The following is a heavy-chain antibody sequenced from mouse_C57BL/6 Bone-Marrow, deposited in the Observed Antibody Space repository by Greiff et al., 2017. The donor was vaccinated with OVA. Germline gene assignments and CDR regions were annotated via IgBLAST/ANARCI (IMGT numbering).Heavy chain of an antibody. D-gene: IGHD2-1*01. J-gene: IGHJ1*03. CDR2: INPNNGGT. V-gene: IGHV1-22*01. CDR1: GYTFTDYN. CDR3: ARCGNYVDWYFDV. Sequence: EVKLQESGPELVKMSCKASGYTFTDYNMHWVKQSHGKSLEWIGYINPNNGGTSYNQKFKGKATLTVNKSSSTAYMELRSLTSEDSAVYYCARCGNYVDWYFDVWGTGTTVTVSS.